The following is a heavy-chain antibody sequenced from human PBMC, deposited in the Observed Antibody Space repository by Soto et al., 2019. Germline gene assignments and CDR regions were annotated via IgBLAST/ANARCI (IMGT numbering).Heavy chain of an antibody. D-gene: IGHD6-6*01. CDR1: SRCSSGYY. V-gene: IGHV4-34*01. J-gene: IGHJ4*02. Sequence: SETLSLTCSLYSRCSSGYYWRWIRQPPGKGLEWIGEISQSGNTNYSPSLKSRVSISIDTSKKQFSLNLASVAAADTAVYYCARAPKVSGSSRTRHDFWGQRTLVTVSS. CDR2: ISQSGNT. CDR3: ARAPKVSGSSRTRHDF.